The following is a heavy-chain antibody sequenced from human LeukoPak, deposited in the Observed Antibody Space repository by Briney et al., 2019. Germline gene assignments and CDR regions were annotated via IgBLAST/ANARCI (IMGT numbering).Heavy chain of an antibody. V-gene: IGHV3-30*18. Sequence: GGSLRLSCAASGFTFSSYGMHWVRQAPGKGLEWVAVISYDGSNKYYADSVKGRFTISRDNSKNTLYLQMNSLRAEDTAVYYCAKDTQGYSSSPIPDYWGQGTLVTVSS. D-gene: IGHD6-13*01. CDR2: ISYDGSNK. CDR1: GFTFSSYG. J-gene: IGHJ4*02. CDR3: AKDTQGYSSSPIPDY.